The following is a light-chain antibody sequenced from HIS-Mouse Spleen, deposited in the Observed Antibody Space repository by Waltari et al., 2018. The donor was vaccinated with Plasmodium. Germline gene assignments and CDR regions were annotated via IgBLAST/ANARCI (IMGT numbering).Light chain of an antibody. CDR1: ALPKKY. Sequence: SYELTQPPSVSVSPGQTARITCSREALPKKYTYWYQQKSGEAPVLVIYEDSKRPSGIPERFSGSSSGTMATLTISGAQVEDEADYYCYSTDSSGNHRVFGGGTKLTVL. CDR3: YSTDSSGNHRV. V-gene: IGLV3-10*01. CDR2: EDS. J-gene: IGLJ3*02.